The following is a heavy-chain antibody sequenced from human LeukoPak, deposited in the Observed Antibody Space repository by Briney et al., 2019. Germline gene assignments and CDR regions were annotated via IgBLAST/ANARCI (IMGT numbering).Heavy chain of an antibody. CDR2: IIPIFGTA. CDR3: ARGPLISRVRDGYNYYFDY. J-gene: IGHJ4*02. Sequence: SVKVSCKASGGTFGSYAISWVRQAPGQGLEWMGGIIPIFGTANYAQEFQGRVTITADESTSTAYMELSSLRSEDTAVYYCARGPLISRVRDGYNYYFDYWGQGTLVTVSS. D-gene: IGHD5-24*01. V-gene: IGHV1-69*01. CDR1: GGTFGSYA.